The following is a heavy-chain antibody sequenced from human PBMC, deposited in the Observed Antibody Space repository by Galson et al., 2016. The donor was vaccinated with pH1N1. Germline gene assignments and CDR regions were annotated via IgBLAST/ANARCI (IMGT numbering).Heavy chain of an antibody. CDR3: AKVVRGSSWPSFDY. D-gene: IGHD6-13*01. J-gene: IGHJ4*02. CDR2: ISYDGSNK. CDR1: GFTFNKYG. V-gene: IGHV3-30*18. Sequence: SLRLSCAASGFTFNKYGMHWVRQAPGKGLEWVAVISYDGSNKYYADSVKGRFTISRDDSNNVLYLQMNSLRAEDTAVYDCAKVVRGSSWPSFDYGGQGTLVTVSS.